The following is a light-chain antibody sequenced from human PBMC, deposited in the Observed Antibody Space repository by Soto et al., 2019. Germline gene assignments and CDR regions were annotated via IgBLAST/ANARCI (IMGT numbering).Light chain of an antibody. CDR3: SSYISDNTLVA. CDR2: EVT. V-gene: IGLV2-14*01. J-gene: IGLJ2*01. Sequence: QSALTQPASVSGSPGQSITISCTGTSSDVGGYNYVSWYQQCPGKAPKLIISEVTNRPSGVSNRFSGSKSGNTASLTISGLQAEDEADYYCSSYISDNTLVAFGGGTKVTVL. CDR1: SSDVGGYNY.